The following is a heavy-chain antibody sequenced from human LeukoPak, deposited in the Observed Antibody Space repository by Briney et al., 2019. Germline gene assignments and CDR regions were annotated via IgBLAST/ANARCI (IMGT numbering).Heavy chain of an antibody. J-gene: IGHJ4*02. CDR2: IGDRGGSTYT. Sequence: GGSLRLSCAASGFTFGRYAMSWVRQAPGKGLEWVSAIGDRGGSTYTYYIDSVKGRFTISRDNSKNVLYLQMNTLRAEDTAVYYCATWPRNDYAYWGQGTLVTVSS. CDR1: GFTFGRYA. CDR3: ATWPRNDYAY. V-gene: IGHV3-23*01. D-gene: IGHD3-16*01.